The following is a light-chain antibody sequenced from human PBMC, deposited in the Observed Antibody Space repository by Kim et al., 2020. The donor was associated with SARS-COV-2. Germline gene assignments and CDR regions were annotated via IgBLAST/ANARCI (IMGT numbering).Light chain of an antibody. CDR2: GAS. Sequence: PGDRAALSCRASQSLSGNFIAWYQQKPGQAPRLLIYGASIRATGIPDRFSGSGAGADFTLTINRLEPEDFAVYYCQQYGTSGRTFGQGTKVDIK. V-gene: IGKV3-20*01. CDR1: QSLSGNF. CDR3: QQYGTSGRT. J-gene: IGKJ1*01.